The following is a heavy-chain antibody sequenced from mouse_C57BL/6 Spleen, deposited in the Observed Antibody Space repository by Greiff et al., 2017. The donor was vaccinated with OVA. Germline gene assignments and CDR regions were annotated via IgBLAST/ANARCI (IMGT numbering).Heavy chain of an antibody. D-gene: IGHD4-1*01. Sequence: VQLMESGAELVKPGASVKISCKASGYAFSSYWMNWVQQRPGKGLEWIGQIYPGDGDTNYNGKFKGKATLTADKSSSTAYMQLSSLTSEDAAVYFGARGTDTWLAYWGKGTLATVSA. J-gene: IGHJ3*01. CDR2: IYPGDGDT. V-gene: IGHV1-80*01. CDR3: ARGTDTWLAY. CDR1: GYAFSSYW.